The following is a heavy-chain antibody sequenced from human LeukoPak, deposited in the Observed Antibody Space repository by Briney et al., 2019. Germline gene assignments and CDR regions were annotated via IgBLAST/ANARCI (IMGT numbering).Heavy chain of an antibody. D-gene: IGHD2-2*01. CDR2: ISTSGSII. V-gene: IGHV3-48*03. CDR3: AKGSYCSSTSCYSYMDV. CDR1: GFTFSDYE. Sequence: PGGSLRLSCAASGFTFSDYEMNWVRQAPGKGLEWVSHISTSGSIIHYADSVEGRFTISRDNAKNSLYLQMNSLRAEDTAVYYCAKGSYCSSTSCYSYMDVWGKGTTVTVSS. J-gene: IGHJ6*03.